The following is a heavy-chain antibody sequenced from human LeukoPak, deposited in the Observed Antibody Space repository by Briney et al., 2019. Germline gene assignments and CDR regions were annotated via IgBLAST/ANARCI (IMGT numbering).Heavy chain of an antibody. Sequence: GGSLRLSCAASGFPFSSYSMTWVRKAPGKGLEWVANIKPDGTTKFYVDSVKGRFTISRDNALNSLYLQMNSLRAEDTAIYYCARSIPYGTTWYGRSDYWGQGTLVTVSS. CDR2: IKPDGTTK. CDR3: ARSIPYGTTWYGRSDY. D-gene: IGHD6-13*01. J-gene: IGHJ4*02. CDR1: GFPFSSYS. V-gene: IGHV3-7*03.